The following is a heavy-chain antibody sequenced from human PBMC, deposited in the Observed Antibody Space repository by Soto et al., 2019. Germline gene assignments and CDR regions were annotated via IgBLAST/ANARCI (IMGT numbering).Heavy chain of an antibody. V-gene: IGHV4-59*08. CDR2: IYYSGST. CDR3: ARLIASGWPPRDYGMDV. J-gene: IGHJ6*02. D-gene: IGHD6-19*01. CDR1: GGSISSYY. Sequence: QVQLQESGPGLVKPSETLSLTCTVSGGSISSYYWSWIRQPPGKGLEWIGYIYYSGSTNYNPSLTSRVTISVDTSKNQFSLKLSSVTAADTAVYYCARLIASGWPPRDYGMDVWGQGTTVTVSS.